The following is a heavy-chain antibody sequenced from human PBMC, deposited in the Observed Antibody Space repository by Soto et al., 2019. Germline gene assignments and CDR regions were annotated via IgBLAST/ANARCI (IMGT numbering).Heavy chain of an antibody. D-gene: IGHD1-7*01. Sequence: PGGSLRLSCTASGFTFGDYAMSWFRQAPGKGLEWVGFIRSKAYGGTTEYAASVKGRFTISRDDSKSIAYLQMNSLKTEDTAVYYSTRVHWNSENYGMDVWGQGTTVTVSS. CDR1: GFTFGDYA. CDR3: TRVHWNSENYGMDV. J-gene: IGHJ6*02. V-gene: IGHV3-49*03. CDR2: IRSKAYGGTT.